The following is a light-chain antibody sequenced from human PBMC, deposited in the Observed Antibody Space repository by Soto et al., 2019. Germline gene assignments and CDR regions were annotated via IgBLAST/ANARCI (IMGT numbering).Light chain of an antibody. CDR1: QSVSNNY. J-gene: IGKJ5*01. V-gene: IGKV3-20*01. CDR2: GAS. Sequence: EIFLTQSPVTLSLSPVEIATLSCRASQSVSNNYLAWYQQKPGQAPRLLIYGASNRATGIPDRFSGSGSGTDFTLTISSLEPEDFAVYYCQQYGSAITFGQGTRLEIK. CDR3: QQYGSAIT.